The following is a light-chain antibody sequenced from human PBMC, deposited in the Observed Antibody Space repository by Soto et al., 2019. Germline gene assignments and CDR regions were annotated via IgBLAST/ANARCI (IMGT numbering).Light chain of an antibody. CDR1: QNVGTF. J-gene: IGKJ4*01. CDR2: DAS. V-gene: IGKV3-11*01. CDR3: QQRRSSLT. Sequence: EVVLTQSPATLSLSPGERATLSCRASQNVGTFLAWYQLKPGQAPRLVIYDASNRAAGIPDRFSGSGSGTDFTLTISSLEPEDSATYYCQQRRSSLTFGGGTKVEIK.